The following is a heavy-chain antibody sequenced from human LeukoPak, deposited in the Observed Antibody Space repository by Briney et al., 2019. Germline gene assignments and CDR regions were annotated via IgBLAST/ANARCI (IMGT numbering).Heavy chain of an antibody. CDR2: ISGDGGYT. CDR3: VQSGYSGYDYPS. J-gene: IGHJ5*02. Sequence: GGSLRLSCAASGFTFSSHAMAWVRQAPGKGLEWVSVISGDGGYTSYGDSVKGRFTISRDDSKNTLYLQMNSLRVEDAAVYYCVQSGYSGYDYPSWGQGTLVTVSS. CDR1: GFTFSSHA. V-gene: IGHV3-23*01. D-gene: IGHD5-12*01.